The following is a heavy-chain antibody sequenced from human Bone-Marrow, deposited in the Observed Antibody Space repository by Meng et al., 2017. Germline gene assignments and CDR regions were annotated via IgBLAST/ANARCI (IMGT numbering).Heavy chain of an antibody. CDR3: ARVVAPYGKCSGGTCYYGMDV. CDR1: GYTFHHYA. J-gene: IGHJ6*02. V-gene: IGHV3-30*03. D-gene: IGHD2-15*01. CDR2: ISYDVSYK. Sequence: GESLKISCVASGYTFHHYALHWVRQAPAKGLEWVALISYDVSYKFYSDSVEGRFTISRDNSKRTLFLHMSSLRVEDTGVYYCARVVAPYGKCSGGTCYYGMDVWGQGTMVTVSS.